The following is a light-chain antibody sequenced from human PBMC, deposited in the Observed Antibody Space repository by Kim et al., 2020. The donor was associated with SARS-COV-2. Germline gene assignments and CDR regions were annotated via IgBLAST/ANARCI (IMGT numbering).Light chain of an antibody. Sequence: GETVSVTWRASQEVQREVKWCEQRPGEGRNRLRDAEADLQSGVPSRFSGSGLGTDFTLNIDGLQREDFATYFCQQSYSNPLTFGGGTKVDIK. V-gene: IGKV1-39*01. J-gene: IGKJ4*01. CDR3: QQSYSNPLT. CDR2: AEA. CDR1: QEVQRE.